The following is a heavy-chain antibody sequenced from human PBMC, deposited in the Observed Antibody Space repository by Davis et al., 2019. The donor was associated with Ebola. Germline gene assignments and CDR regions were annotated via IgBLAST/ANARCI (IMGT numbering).Heavy chain of an antibody. J-gene: IGHJ5*02. D-gene: IGHD3-22*01. CDR2: INPNSGGT. Sequence: ASVKVSCKASGYTFTGYYMHWVRQAPGQGLEWMGRINPNSGGTNCAQKFQGRVSMTRDTSITTVYMELTRLRSDDTAVYFCARSFWYDSGAYSAWGQGTLVTVSS. CDR3: ARSFWYDSGAYSA. CDR1: GYTFTGYY. V-gene: IGHV1-2*06.